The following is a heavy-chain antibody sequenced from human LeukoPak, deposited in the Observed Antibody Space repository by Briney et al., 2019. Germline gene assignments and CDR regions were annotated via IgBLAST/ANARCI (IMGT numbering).Heavy chain of an antibody. D-gene: IGHD3-10*01. Sequence: GGALRLSCAPSGFTFSGYWMNWVGQAPGKRGEGGANIKQDGSEKYYVDSVKGRFTISRDNANNSLYLQMNSLRAEDTAVYYCARGRGGLLWFGEFNSWGQGTLVTVSS. CDR1: GFTFSGYW. V-gene: IGHV3-7*01. J-gene: IGHJ4*02. CDR3: ARGRGGLLWFGEFNS. CDR2: IKQDGSEK.